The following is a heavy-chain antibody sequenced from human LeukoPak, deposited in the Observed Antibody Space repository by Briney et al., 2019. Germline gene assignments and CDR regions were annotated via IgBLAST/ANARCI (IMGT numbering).Heavy chain of an antibody. J-gene: IGHJ4*02. CDR2: ISGSGGST. D-gene: IGHD3-22*01. Sequence: GGSLRLSCAASGFTFSSYGMSWVRQAPGKGLEWVSAISGSGGSTYYADSVKGRFTISRDNSKNTLYLQMNSLRAEDTAVYYCARDGEFYYDSSSYWGQGSLVTVSS. CDR3: ARDGEFYYDSSSY. CDR1: GFTFSSYG. V-gene: IGHV3-23*01.